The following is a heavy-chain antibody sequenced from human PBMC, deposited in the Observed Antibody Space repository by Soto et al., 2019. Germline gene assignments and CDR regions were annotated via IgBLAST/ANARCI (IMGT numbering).Heavy chain of an antibody. V-gene: IGHV3-53*01. CDR2: IYSGGST. Sequence: GGSLRLSCAASGFTFSSYAMHWVRQAPGKGLEWVSVIYSGGSTYYADSVKGRFTISRDNSKNTLYLQMNSLRAEDTAVYYCARDSPMDRYYYYGMDVWGQGTTVTVSS. D-gene: IGHD3-10*01. CDR3: ARDSPMDRYYYYGMDV. CDR1: GFTFSSYA. J-gene: IGHJ6*02.